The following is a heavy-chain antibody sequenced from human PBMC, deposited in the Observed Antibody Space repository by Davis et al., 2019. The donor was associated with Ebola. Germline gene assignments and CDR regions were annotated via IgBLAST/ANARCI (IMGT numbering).Heavy chain of an antibody. J-gene: IGHJ4*02. V-gene: IGHV1-69*13. CDR3: ASNRMGVNTPFDY. D-gene: IGHD1-14*01. CDR2: IIPIFGTA. Sequence: SVKVSCKASGYTFTSYAMHWVRQAPGQRLEWMGGIIPIFGTANYAQKFQGRVTITADESTSTAYMELSSLRSEDTAVYYCASNRMGVNTPFDYWGQGTLVTVSS. CDR1: GYTFTSYA.